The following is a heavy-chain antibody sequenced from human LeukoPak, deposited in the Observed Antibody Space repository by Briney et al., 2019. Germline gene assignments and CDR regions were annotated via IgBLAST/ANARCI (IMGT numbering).Heavy chain of an antibody. V-gene: IGHV3-7*01. J-gene: IGHJ4*02. Sequence: GGSLRLSCAAPGFTFSSYWMSWVRQAPGKGLEWVANIKQDGSEKYYVDSVKGRFTISRDNAKNSLYLQMNSLRAEDTAVYYCARNLNYYGSGSYYPLFDYWGQGTLVTVSS. CDR3: ARNLNYYGSGSYYPLFDY. CDR2: IKQDGSEK. D-gene: IGHD3-10*01. CDR1: GFTFSSYW.